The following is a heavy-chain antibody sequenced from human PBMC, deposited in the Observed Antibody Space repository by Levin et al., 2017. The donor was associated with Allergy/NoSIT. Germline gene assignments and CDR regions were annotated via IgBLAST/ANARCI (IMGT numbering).Heavy chain of an antibody. D-gene: IGHD5-18*01. V-gene: IGHV3-33*01. CDR1: GFTVSSFG. CDR2: IWYDGTNK. CDR3: ARDLAGAGGGYLDN. Sequence: QAGGSLRLSCAASGFTVSSFGMHWVRQAPGKGLEWVAIIWYDGTNKYYADSVRGRFTISRDNSKNTLYLQMNSLRADDTAVYFCARDLAGAGGGYLDNWGQGTRVTVSS. J-gene: IGHJ4*02.